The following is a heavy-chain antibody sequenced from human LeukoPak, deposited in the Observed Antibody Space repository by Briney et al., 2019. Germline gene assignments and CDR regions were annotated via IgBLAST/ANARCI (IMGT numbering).Heavy chain of an antibody. CDR3: SRSHGDNVSPAY. J-gene: IGHJ4*02. D-gene: IGHD4-17*01. CDR2: IRSKPNSYAT. CDR1: GFTFSDST. Sequence: GGSLRLSCAASGFTFSDSTVHWVRQASGKGLEWVGRIRSKPNSYATAYAESVKGRFTISRDDSENTAYLQMDSLKTEDTAVYYCSRSHGDNVSPAYWGQGTLVTVSS. V-gene: IGHV3-73*01.